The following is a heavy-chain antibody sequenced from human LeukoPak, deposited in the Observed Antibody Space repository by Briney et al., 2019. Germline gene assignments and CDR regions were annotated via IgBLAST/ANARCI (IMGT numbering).Heavy chain of an antibody. V-gene: IGHV4-59*08. CDR1: GGSISNYY. J-gene: IGHJ4*02. CDR3: ARHYSSGWYTFDY. CDR2: VYYGGST. D-gene: IGHD6-19*01. Sequence: PSETLSLTCTVSGGSISNYYWSWIRQPPGKGLEWIAYVYYGGSTNYNPSLKSRVTISVDTSKNQFSLKLSSVTAADTAVYYCARHYSSGWYTFDYWGQGTLVTVSS.